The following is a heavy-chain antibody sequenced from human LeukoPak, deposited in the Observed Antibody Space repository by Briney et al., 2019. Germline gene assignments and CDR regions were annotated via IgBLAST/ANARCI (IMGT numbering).Heavy chain of an antibody. V-gene: IGHV1-18*01. CDR1: GYTFTSYG. CDR3: ASPITMVRGVIIPDAFDI. J-gene: IGHJ3*02. CDR2: ISAYNGNT. D-gene: IGHD3-10*01. Sequence: ASVKVSCKASGYTFTSYGISWVRQAPGQGLEWMGWISAYNGNTNYAQQLQGRVTMTTDTSTSTAYMELRSLRSDDTAVYYCASPITMVRGVIIPDAFDIWGQGTIVTVSS.